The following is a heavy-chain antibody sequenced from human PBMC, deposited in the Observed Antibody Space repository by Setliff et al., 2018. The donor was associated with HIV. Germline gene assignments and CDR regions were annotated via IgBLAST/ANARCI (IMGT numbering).Heavy chain of an antibody. Sequence: PSETLSLTCTVSGGSISGYHWNWLRQTPGKGLEWIGYIYTSRGTNYNHSLRTRVIISVDTSNQFSLKLSSVTAADAAVYYCAREGKTALVTKYFDYWGQGTLVTVSS. D-gene: IGHD5-18*01. CDR1: GGSISGYH. CDR2: IYTSRGT. J-gene: IGHJ4*02. V-gene: IGHV4-4*09. CDR3: AREGKTALVTKYFDY.